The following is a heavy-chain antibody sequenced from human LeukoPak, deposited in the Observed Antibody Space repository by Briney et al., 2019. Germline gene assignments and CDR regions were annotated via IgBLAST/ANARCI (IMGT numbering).Heavy chain of an antibody. J-gene: IGHJ5*02. CDR2: ISWNSGSI. V-gene: IGHV3-9*01. Sequence: GNSLTLSCTASGFTFDDYAMHWIRHAPGKGLAWVSGISWNSGSIGYADSVKGRFTISRDNAKNSLYLQMNSLRAEDTALYSCAKGDQPGIAAAVPSWGQGTLAPVSS. CDR1: GFTFDDYA. D-gene: IGHD6-13*01. CDR3: AKGDQPGIAAAVPS.